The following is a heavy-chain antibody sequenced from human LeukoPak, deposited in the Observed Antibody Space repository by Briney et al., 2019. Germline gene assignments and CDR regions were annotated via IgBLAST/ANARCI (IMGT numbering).Heavy chain of an antibody. CDR1: GYYISDGFY. CDR3: ATVTTFRIK. J-gene: IGHJ4*02. Sequence: SETLSLTCTVSGYYISDGFYWDWIRQTPGNGLEWIGSIFHSGTTYYNPSLKSRVTISVDKSKNQFSLKLSSVTAADTAVYYCATVTTFRIKWGQGTLVTVSS. D-gene: IGHD4-17*01. V-gene: IGHV4-38-2*02. CDR2: IFHSGTT.